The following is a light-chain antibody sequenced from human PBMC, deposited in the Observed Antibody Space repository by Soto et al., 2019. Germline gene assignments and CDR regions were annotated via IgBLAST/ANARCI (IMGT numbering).Light chain of an antibody. J-gene: IGKJ1*01. CDR2: GAS. CDR1: QSVSSSY. V-gene: IGKV3-20*01. CDR3: QHLGT. Sequence: EIVLTQSPGTLSLSPGERATLSCRASQSVSSSYLAWYQQKPGQAPRLLIYGASSRATGIPDGFSGSGSGTDFTLTISRLEPEDFAVYYCQHLGTFGQGTKVDIK.